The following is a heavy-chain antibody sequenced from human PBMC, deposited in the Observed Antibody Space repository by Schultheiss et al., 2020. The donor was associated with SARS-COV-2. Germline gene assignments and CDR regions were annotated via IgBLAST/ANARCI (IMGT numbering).Heavy chain of an antibody. Sequence: ASVKVSCKASGGTFSSYAISWVRQAPGQGLEWMGWINPNSGGTNYAQKFQGRVTMTRDTSISTAYMDLSRLTSDDTAVYYCARGFVVDDAFDIWGQGTTVTVSS. CDR2: INPNSGGT. CDR1: GGTFSSYA. D-gene: IGHD2-15*01. J-gene: IGHJ3*02. V-gene: IGHV1-2*02. CDR3: ARGFVVDDAFDI.